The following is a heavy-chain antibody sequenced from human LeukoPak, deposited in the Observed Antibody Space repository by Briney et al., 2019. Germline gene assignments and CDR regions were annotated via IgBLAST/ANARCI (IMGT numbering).Heavy chain of an antibody. CDR2: IGIDSGNT. CDR1: GFSFSNYW. Sequence: GGSLRLSCAASGFSFSNYWMSWVRQAPGKGLEWISYIGIDSGNTNYADSVKGRFTISGDKAKNSLYLQMNSLRVEDTAVYYCARDYKYAFDNWGQGTLVTVSS. J-gene: IGHJ4*02. CDR3: ARDYKYAFDN. D-gene: IGHD5-24*01. V-gene: IGHV3-11*06.